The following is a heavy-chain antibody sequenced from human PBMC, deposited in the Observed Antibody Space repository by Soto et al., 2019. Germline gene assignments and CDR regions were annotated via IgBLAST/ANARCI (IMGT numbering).Heavy chain of an antibody. J-gene: IGHJ4*02. CDR3: ARGGDSGSYSGYFDY. V-gene: IGHV3-30-3*01. D-gene: IGHD1-26*01. CDR1: GFTFSSYA. CDR2: ISYDGSNK. Sequence: QVQLVESGGGVVQPGRSLRLSCAASGFTFSSYAMHWVRQAPGKGLEWVAVISYDGSNKYYADSVKGRFTISRDNSKNTLYLQRNSLRAEDTDVYYCARGGDSGSYSGYFDYWGQGTLVTVSS.